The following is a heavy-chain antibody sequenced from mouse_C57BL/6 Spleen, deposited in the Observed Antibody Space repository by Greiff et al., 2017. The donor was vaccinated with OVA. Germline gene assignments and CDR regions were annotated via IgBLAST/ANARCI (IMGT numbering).Heavy chain of an antibody. CDR2: ISGGGGNT. J-gene: IGHJ2*01. CDR3: ARHPPYYCSSFDY. Sequence: EVNVVESGGGLVKPGGSLKLSCAASGFTFSSYTMSWVRQTPEKRLEWVATISGGGGNTYYPDSVKGRFTISRDNAKNTLYLQMSSLRSEDTALYYCARHPPYYCSSFDYWGQGTTLTVSS. V-gene: IGHV5-9*01. D-gene: IGHD1-1*01. CDR1: GFTFSSYT.